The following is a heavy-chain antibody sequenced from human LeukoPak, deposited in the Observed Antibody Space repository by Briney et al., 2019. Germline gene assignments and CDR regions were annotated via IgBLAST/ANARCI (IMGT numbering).Heavy chain of an antibody. D-gene: IGHD2-2*01. CDR2: INTNTGNP. CDR1: GYTFTSYA. Sequence: ASVTVSCKASGYTFTSYAMNWVRQAPGQGLEWMGWINTNTGNPTYAQGFTGRFVFSLDTSVSTAYLQISSLKAEDTAVYYCARANCSSTSCLFNWFDPWGQGTLVTVSS. J-gene: IGHJ5*02. CDR3: ARANCSSTSCLFNWFDP. V-gene: IGHV7-4-1*02.